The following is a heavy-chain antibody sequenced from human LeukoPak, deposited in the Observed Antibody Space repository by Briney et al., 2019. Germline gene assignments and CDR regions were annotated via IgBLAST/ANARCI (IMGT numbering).Heavy chain of an antibody. CDR2: ISYDGSNK. V-gene: IGHV3-30-3*01. J-gene: IGHJ4*02. D-gene: IGHD5-18*01. CDR1: GFTFSSYA. Sequence: GGSLRLSCAVSGFTFSSYAMHWVRQAPGKGLEWVAVISYDGSNKYYADSVKGRFTISRDNSKNTLYLQMNSLRAEDTAVYYCASVDTAMVTRPNDYWGQGTLVTVSS. CDR3: ASVDTAMVTRPNDY.